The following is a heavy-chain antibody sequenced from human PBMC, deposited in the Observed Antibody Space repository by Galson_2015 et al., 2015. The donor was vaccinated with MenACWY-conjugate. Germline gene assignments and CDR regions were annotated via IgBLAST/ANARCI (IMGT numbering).Heavy chain of an antibody. D-gene: IGHD4-17*01. CDR3: ARVPSDYATWFDP. CDR2: IYFTGNT. J-gene: IGHJ5*02. CDR1: GASFRSYY. V-gene: IGHV4-59*12. Sequence: ETLSLTCTVSGASFRSYYWNWIRQPPGKGLEWIGNIYFTGNTNYNPSLKSRVTMSIDTSMNQFSLKVSSVTAADTAVYYCARVPSDYATWFDPWGQGTRVTVSS.